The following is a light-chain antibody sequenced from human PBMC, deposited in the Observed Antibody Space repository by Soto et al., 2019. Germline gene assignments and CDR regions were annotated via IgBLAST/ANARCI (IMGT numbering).Light chain of an antibody. V-gene: IGKV3-20*01. J-gene: IGKJ2*01. CDR1: ESIISSY. CDR2: GAS. CDR3: QQYRRSPYT. Sequence: EIVLTQSPGTLSLSPGERATLSCRASESIISSYLAWYQQKPGQAPRLLIYGASSRATGIPDRFSGSGSGPDVTLTISRLEPEDSAVYYCQQYRRSPYTFGPGTKLEI.